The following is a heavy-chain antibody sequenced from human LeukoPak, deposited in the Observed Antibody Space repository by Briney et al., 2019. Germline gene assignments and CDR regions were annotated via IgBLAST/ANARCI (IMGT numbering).Heavy chain of an antibody. Sequence: SVNGSCKASGFTFTGYYMNWARQAPRQGIGWRGWNNTNSGGTNYAQKFQGRVTMTRDTSISTAYMGRSRLRSDDTAVYYCARVGGVETAMVNYWGQGTLVTVSS. CDR3: ARVGGVETAMVNY. CDR1: GFTFTGYY. D-gene: IGHD5-18*01. J-gene: IGHJ4*02. V-gene: IGHV1-2*02. CDR2: NNTNSGGT.